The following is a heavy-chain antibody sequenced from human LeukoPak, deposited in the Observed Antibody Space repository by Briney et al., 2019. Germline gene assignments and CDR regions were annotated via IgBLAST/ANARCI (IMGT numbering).Heavy chain of an antibody. Sequence: ASVKVSCKASGGTFSSYAISWVRQAPGQGLEWMGIINPSGGSTSYAQKFQGRVTMTRDTSTSTVYMELSSLRSEDTAVYYCARNYDDYSKWAWSDPWGQGTLVTVSS. CDR3: ARNYDDYSKWAWSDP. V-gene: IGHV1-46*01. J-gene: IGHJ5*02. CDR2: INPSGGST. D-gene: IGHD4-11*01. CDR1: GGTFSSYA.